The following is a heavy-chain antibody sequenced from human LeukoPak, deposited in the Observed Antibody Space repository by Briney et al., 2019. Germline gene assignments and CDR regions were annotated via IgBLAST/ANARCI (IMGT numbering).Heavy chain of an antibody. D-gene: IGHD1-26*01. CDR1: GFTFSSYG. CDR2: IRYDGSNK. J-gene: IGHJ6*03. CDR3: ARDPYSGNYGNDYYYYMDV. Sequence: GGSLRLSCAASGFTFSSYGMHWVRQAPGKGLEWVAFIRYDGSNKYYADSVKGRFTISRDNAKNSLYLQMDSLGPEDTAVYYCARDPYSGNYGNDYYYYMDVWGKGTTVTISS. V-gene: IGHV3-30*02.